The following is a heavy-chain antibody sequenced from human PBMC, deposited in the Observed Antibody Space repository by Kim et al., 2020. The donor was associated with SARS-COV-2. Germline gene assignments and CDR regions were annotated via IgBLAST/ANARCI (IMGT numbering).Heavy chain of an antibody. Sequence: YYSPSLESRVTISVDTARNQFSLELRSVTAADTAVYLCARTATYSLSYFDYWGQGTLVTVSS. D-gene: IGHD5-12*01. J-gene: IGHJ4*02. CDR3: ARTATYSLSYFDY. V-gene: IGHV4-30-4*05.